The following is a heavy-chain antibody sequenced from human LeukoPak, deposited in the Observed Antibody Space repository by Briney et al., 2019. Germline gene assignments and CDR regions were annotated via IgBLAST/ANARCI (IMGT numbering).Heavy chain of an antibody. J-gene: IGHJ5*02. V-gene: IGHV1-8*03. CDR3: ARGRPSYCSSTSCFKNWFDP. CDR2: MNPNSGNT. D-gene: IGHD2-2*01. CDR1: GYTFTSYD. Sequence: EASVKVSCKASGYTFTSYDINWVRQATGQGLEWMGWMNPNSGNTGYAQKFQGRVTITRNTSISTAYMELSSLRSEDTAVYYCARGRPSYCSSTSCFKNWFDPWGQGTLVTVSS.